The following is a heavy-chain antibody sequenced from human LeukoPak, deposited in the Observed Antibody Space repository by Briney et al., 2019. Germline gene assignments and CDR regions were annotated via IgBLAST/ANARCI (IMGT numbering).Heavy chain of an antibody. CDR3: ARRRDLYSGSYYPFDY. Sequence: HGESLKISCKGSGYNFTSYWIGWVRQMPGKGLEWMGIIYPGDSDARYSPSFRGQVTISADKSISTAYLQWSSLKASDTAMYYCARRRDLYSGSYYPFDYWGQGTLVTVSS. J-gene: IGHJ4*02. D-gene: IGHD1-26*01. CDR1: GYNFTSYW. CDR2: IYPGDSDA. V-gene: IGHV5-51*01.